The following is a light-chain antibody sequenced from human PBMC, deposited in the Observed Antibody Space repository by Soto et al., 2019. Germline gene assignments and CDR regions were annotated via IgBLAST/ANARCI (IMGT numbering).Light chain of an antibody. Sequence: EIVLTQSPGTLSLSPGERATLSCMASQSVSRSYLAWYQQKPGQAPRLLIYGASTTATGIPDRFSGSGSGTDFTLTISRLEPEDFAVYYCQQYSSSPPYTFGQGTKLEIK. CDR2: GAS. V-gene: IGKV3-20*01. CDR3: QQYSSSPPYT. J-gene: IGKJ2*01. CDR1: QSVSRSY.